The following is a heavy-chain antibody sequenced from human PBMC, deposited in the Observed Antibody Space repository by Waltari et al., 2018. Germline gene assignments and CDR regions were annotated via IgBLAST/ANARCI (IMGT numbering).Heavy chain of an antibody. V-gene: IGHV4-34*01. D-gene: IGHD6-13*01. CDR2: INDSGSP. J-gene: IGHJ4*02. CDR3: ARGVPHPSSSWYPYYFDY. Sequence: QVQLQQWGAGLLKPSETLSLTCAVYGGSFSGYYWSWIRQPPGKGLEWIGEINDSGSPNYDPSLKRRVTISVDTSKNQFSLKLSSVTAADTAVYYCARGVPHPSSSWYPYYFDYWGQGTLVTVSS. CDR1: GGSFSGYY.